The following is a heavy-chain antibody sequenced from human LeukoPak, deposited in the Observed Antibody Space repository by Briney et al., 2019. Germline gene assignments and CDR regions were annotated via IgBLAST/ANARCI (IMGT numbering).Heavy chain of an antibody. Sequence: PGGSLRLSCATSGFSFYNAWMNWVRQAPGKGLEWVGRIRSNSDGGTIDYAAPVKGRFTLSRDDSKDTLYLQMNSLQTEDTAVYCCATDFYDSTWGQGTLVTVSS. CDR2: IRSNSDGGTI. CDR1: GFSFYNAW. CDR3: ATDFYDST. V-gene: IGHV3-15*07. J-gene: IGHJ5*02. D-gene: IGHD3-22*01.